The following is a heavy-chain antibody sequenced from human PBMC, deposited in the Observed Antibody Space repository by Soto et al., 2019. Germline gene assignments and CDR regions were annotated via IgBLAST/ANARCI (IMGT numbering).Heavy chain of an antibody. V-gene: IGHV1-58*01. CDR2: IVVGSGNT. D-gene: IGHD3-22*01. J-gene: IGHJ3*02. CDR3: AASYSDSSAFDI. Sequence: SVKVSCKASGFTFTGSAVRWVRQARGQRLEWIGWIVVGSGNTNYARKFQERVTITRDMSTSTAYMDLSSLRSEDTAMYYCAASYSDSSAFDIWGQGTMVTVSS. CDR1: GFTFTGSA.